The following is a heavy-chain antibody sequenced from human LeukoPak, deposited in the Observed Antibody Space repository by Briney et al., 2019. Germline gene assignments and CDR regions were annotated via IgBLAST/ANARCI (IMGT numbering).Heavy chain of an antibody. CDR3: TTEYSGSFSN. J-gene: IGHJ4*02. Sequence: GGSLRLSCAASGFTFSSYAMSWVRQAPGKGLEWIGLFKSKTNGGTTDYAAPVKGRFTMSRDDSKNTLYLQMNSLKTEDTAMYYRTTEYSGSFSNWGQGILVTVSS. D-gene: IGHD1-26*01. V-gene: IGHV3-15*01. CDR2: FKSKTNGGTT. CDR1: GFTFSSYA.